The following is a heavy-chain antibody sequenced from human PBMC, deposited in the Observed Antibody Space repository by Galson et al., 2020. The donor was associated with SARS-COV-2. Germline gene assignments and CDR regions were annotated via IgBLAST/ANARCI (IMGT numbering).Heavy chain of an antibody. Sequence: SETLSLTCAVYGGSFSDHYWTWIRQPPGKRLEWIGEISHTGFINYNPSLNSRVTLSVDTSKNQFSLKVNYVTAADTAVYYCARGRTHCTGGSCYELLDYWGQGTLVTVSS. CDR2: ISHTGFI. V-gene: IGHV4-34*01. CDR1: GGSFSDHY. CDR3: ARGRTHCTGGSCYELLDY. J-gene: IGHJ4*02. D-gene: IGHD2-15*01.